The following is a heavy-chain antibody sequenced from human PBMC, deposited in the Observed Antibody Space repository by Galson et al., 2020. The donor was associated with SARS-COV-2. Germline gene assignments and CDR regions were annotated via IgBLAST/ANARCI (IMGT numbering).Heavy chain of an antibody. Sequence: SETLSLTCTVSGYSINNGYYWAWIRHPPGKGLEWIGNIYRSGSASYNPSLKSRLTISVDTSKNQFSLKLNSVTAADTAVYYCARDDYYASGSPGTFESWGQGTLVTVSS. CDR2: IYRSGSA. CDR1: GYSINNGYY. CDR3: ARDDYYASGSPGTFES. D-gene: IGHD3-10*01. V-gene: IGHV4-38-2*02. J-gene: IGHJ4*02.